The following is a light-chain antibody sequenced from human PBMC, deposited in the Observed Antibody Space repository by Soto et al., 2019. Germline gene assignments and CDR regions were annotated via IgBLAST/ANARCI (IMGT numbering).Light chain of an antibody. CDR1: QSVSSY. V-gene: IGKV3-11*01. CDR2: DAS. Sequence: IVLAQSTATLSLSPGERATLSCRASQSVSSYLAWYQQNPGQAPRLLIYDASNRATGIPARFSGSGSGTDFTLTISSLEPEDFAVYYCQQRSNWPTCGQGTRREI. CDR3: QQRSNWPT. J-gene: IGKJ5*01.